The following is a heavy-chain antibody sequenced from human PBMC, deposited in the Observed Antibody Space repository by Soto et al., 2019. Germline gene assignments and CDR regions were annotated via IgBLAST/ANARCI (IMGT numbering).Heavy chain of an antibody. CDR3: ARVKVNDYSNYESRDYYYYYYMDV. J-gene: IGHJ6*03. CDR1: GGSISSGGYY. V-gene: IGHV4-31*03. D-gene: IGHD4-4*01. Sequence: ASETLSLTCTVSGGSISSGGYYWSWIRQHPGKGLEWIGYIYYSGSTYYNPSLKSRVTISVDTSKNQFSLKLSSVTTADTAVYYCARVKVNDYSNYESRDYYYYYYMDVWGKGTTVTVSS. CDR2: IYYSGST.